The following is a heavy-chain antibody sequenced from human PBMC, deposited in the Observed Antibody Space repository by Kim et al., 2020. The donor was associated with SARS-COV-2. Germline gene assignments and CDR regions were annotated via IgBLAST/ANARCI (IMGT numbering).Heavy chain of an antibody. V-gene: IGHV1-69*13. CDR3: ARRGIAAAGLGGMDV. CDR1: GGTFSSYA. Sequence: SVKVSCKASGGTFSSYAISWVRQAPGQGLEWMGGIIPIFGTANYAQKFQGRVTITADESTSTAYMELSSLRSEDTAVYYCARRGIAAAGLGGMDVWGQGTTVTVSS. J-gene: IGHJ6*02. D-gene: IGHD6-13*01. CDR2: IIPIFGTA.